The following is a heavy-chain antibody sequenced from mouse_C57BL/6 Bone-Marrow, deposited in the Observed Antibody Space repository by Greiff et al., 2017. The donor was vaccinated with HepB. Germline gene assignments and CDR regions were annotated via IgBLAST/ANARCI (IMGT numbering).Heavy chain of an antibody. Sequence: EVKLVESGPGLAKPSQTLSLTCSVTGYSITSDYWNWIRKFPGNKLEYMGYISYSGSTYYNPSLKSRISITRDTSKNQYYLQLNSVTTEDTATYYCARGLRRTVYAMDYWGQGTSVTVSS. CDR1: GYSITSDY. V-gene: IGHV3-8*01. CDR3: ARGLRRTVYAMDY. D-gene: IGHD2-12*01. CDR2: ISYSGST. J-gene: IGHJ4*01.